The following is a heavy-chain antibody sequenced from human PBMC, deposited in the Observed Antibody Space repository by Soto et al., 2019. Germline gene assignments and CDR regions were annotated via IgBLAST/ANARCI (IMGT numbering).Heavy chain of an antibody. D-gene: IGHD1-1*01. CDR3: ARSNWNDVSYFDY. CDR2: INPSGGST. CDR1: GYTFTSYD. V-gene: IGHV1-46*03. Sequence: ASVKVSCKASGYTFTSYDINWVRQATGQGLEWVGLINPSGGSTTYARKFQGRVTMTRDTSTSTVYMELSSLRSEDTAVYFCARSNWNDVSYFDYWGQGTLVTVSS. J-gene: IGHJ4*02.